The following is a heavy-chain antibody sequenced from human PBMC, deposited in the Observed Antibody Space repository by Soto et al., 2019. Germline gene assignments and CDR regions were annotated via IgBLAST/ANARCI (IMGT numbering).Heavy chain of an antibody. V-gene: IGHV3-23*01. CDR3: AKESFNDFHYYGSGSYYNP. J-gene: IGHJ5*02. D-gene: IGHD3-10*01. CDR2: ISGSGGST. Sequence: PGGSLRLSCAASGFTFSSYAMSWVRQAPGKGLEWVSAISGSGGSTYYADSVKGRFAISRDNSKNTLYLQMNSLRAEDTAVYYCAKESFNDFHYYGSGSYYNPWGQGTLVTVSS. CDR1: GFTFSSYA.